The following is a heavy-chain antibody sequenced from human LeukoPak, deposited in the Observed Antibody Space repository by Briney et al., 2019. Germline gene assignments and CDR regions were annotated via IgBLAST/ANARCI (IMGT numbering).Heavy chain of an antibody. D-gene: IGHD3-9*01. V-gene: IGHV4-59*01. Sequence: SSETLSLTCTVSGGSISSYYWSWIRQPPGKGLEWIGYIYYSGSTNYNPSLKSRVTISVDTSKNQFSLKLSSVTAADTAVYYCARGGVLRYFDWLSNGWFDPWGQGTLVTVSS. CDR3: ARGGVLRYFDWLSNGWFDP. J-gene: IGHJ5*02. CDR1: GGSISSYY. CDR2: IYYSGST.